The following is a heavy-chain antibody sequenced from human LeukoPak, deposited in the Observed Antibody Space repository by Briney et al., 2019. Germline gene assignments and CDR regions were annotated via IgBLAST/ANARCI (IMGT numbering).Heavy chain of an antibody. CDR2: IHNGGSP. J-gene: IGHJ1*01. V-gene: IGHV4-59*08. D-gene: IGHD1-26*01. CDR1: GGSITNYY. CDR3: AGHLSRSYFDAVYFQD. Sequence: PSETLSLTCTVSGGSITNYYWSWIRQPPGKGLEWIGYIHNGGSPNHDPSLRSRVTMSVDTSKNQLSLQLFSVTAADTAVYYCAGHLSRSYFDAVYFQDWGQGTLVTVSS.